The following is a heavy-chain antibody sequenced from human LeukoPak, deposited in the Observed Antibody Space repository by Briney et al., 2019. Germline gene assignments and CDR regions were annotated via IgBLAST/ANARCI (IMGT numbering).Heavy chain of an antibody. CDR1: GYSFTRYW. Sequence: PGESLKISCKTSGYSFTRYWIAWVRQTPGKGLEWMGIVYPDDSDTRYSPAFQGQVTISADKSISTAYLQWSSLKASDTAMYYCARTHSSGWHDAFDIWGQGTMVTVSS. D-gene: IGHD6-19*01. CDR2: VYPDDSDT. CDR3: ARTHSSGWHDAFDI. J-gene: IGHJ3*02. V-gene: IGHV5-51*01.